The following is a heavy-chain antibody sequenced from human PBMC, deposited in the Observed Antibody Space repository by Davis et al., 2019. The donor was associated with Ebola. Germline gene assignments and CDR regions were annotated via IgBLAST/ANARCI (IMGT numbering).Heavy chain of an antibody. D-gene: IGHD6-13*01. V-gene: IGHV1-46*01. CDR2: INPSGGST. Sequence: ASVKVSCKASGYTFTSYYMHWVRQAPGQGLEWMGIINPSGGSTNYAQKFQGRVTITADKSTSTAYMELSSLRSEDTAVYYCARDIGIVADGAGDYWGQGTLVTVSS. CDR3: ARDIGIVADGAGDY. J-gene: IGHJ4*02. CDR1: GYTFTSYY.